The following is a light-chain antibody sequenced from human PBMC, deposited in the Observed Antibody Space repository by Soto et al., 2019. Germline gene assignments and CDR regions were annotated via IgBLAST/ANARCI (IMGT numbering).Light chain of an antibody. CDR2: GAA. J-gene: IGKJ5*01. V-gene: IGKV3-20*01. Sequence: EIVLTQSPGTLSLSPGERATLSCRASQSVSSSYLAWYQQKPGQAPRLLIYGAASRATGIPDRFSDSGSGTAFTLTISRLEPEDFAVYYCQQYGSSPPITFGQGTRLEIK. CDR3: QQYGSSPPIT. CDR1: QSVSSSY.